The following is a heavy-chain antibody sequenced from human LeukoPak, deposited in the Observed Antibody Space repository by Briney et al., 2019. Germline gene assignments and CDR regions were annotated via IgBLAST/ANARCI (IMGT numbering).Heavy chain of an antibody. CDR3: ARESGWGLPHAFDF. J-gene: IGHJ3*01. CDR1: GFTFSSYP. Sequence: GGSLRLSCAASGFTFSSYPLHWVRKAPGKGLEWVNLISYDGSKIYYADSVKGRFTISRDNSKNTLYLQMNSLRAEDTAVYYCARESGWGLPHAFDFWGQGTMVTVSS. CDR2: ISYDGSKI. V-gene: IGHV3-30-3*01. D-gene: IGHD3-3*01.